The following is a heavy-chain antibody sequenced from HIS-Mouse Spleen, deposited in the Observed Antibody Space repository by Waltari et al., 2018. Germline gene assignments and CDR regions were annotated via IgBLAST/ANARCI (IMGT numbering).Heavy chain of an antibody. J-gene: IGHJ2*01. CDR3: AREIPYSSSWYDWYFDL. CDR2: IYYSGST. D-gene: IGHD6-13*01. CDR1: GCSIRSRSYY. Sequence: QLQLQESGPGLVTPSETLSLTCTVSGCSIRSRSYYWGWIRQPPGKGLEWIGSIYYSGSTYYNPSLKSRVTISVDTSKNQFSLKLSSVTAADTAVYYCAREIPYSSSWYDWYFDLWGRGTLVTVSS. V-gene: IGHV4-39*07.